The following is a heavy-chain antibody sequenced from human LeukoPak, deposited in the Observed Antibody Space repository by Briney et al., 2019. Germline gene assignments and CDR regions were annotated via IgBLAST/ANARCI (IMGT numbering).Heavy chain of an antibody. Sequence: GGSLRLSCAASGFTFSSYAMSWVRQAPGKGLEWVSVIYRRGDTDYADSVKGRFSVSRDSYGNTLYLQMNSLRGEDTAVYYCAKVYSARTYAFDMWGQGTVVSVSA. CDR1: GFTFSSYA. J-gene: IGHJ3*02. V-gene: IGHV3-53*01. CDR3: AKVYSARTYAFDM. CDR2: IYRRGDT. D-gene: IGHD6-6*01.